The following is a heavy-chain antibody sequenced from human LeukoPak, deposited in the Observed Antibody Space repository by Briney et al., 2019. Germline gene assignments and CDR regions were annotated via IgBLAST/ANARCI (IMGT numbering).Heavy chain of an antibody. D-gene: IGHD2-21*01. CDR1: GGSISSSSYY. CDR3: ARFLLFPDLFSAFDI. J-gene: IGHJ3*02. V-gene: IGHV4-61*05. CDR2: IYYSGST. Sequence: PSETLSLTCAVYGGSISSSSYYWSWIRQPPGKGLEWIGYIYYSGSTNYNPSLKSRVTISVDTSKNQFSLKLSSVTAADTAVYYCARFLLFPDLFSAFDIWGQGTMVTVSS.